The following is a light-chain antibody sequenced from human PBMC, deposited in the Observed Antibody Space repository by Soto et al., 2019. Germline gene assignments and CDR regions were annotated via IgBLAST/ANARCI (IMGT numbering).Light chain of an antibody. V-gene: IGKV3-15*01. Sequence: EIVMTQSPATLSVSPGERATLSCRASQSVSRTLACYQKKPGQAPRLLIYGASTRATGIPARVSGSGSGTELTLTISSLQSEEFSVYYCQQYNNWPPLTFGGGTKVEIK. CDR2: GAS. CDR1: QSVSRT. J-gene: IGKJ4*01. CDR3: QQYNNWPPLT.